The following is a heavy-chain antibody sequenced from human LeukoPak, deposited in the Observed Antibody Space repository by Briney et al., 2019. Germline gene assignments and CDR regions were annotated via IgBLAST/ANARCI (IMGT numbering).Heavy chain of an antibody. CDR3: ARDRISLWFGECDY. V-gene: IGHV3-48*01. J-gene: IGHJ4*02. CDR1: GFTFSSYG. Sequence: GGSLRLSCAASGFTFSSYGMHWVRQAPGKGLEWVSYISSSSSTIYYADSVKGRFTISRDNAKNSLYLQMNSLRAEDTAVYYYARDRISLWFGECDYWGQGTLVTVSS. CDR2: ISSSSSTI. D-gene: IGHD3-10*01.